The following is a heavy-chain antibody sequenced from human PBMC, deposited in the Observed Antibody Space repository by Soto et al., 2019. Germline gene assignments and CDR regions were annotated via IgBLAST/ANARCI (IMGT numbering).Heavy chain of an antibody. V-gene: IGHV2-5*02. D-gene: IGHD3-16*01. Sequence: QITLKESGPTLVKPTQTLTLTCTFSGFSLSTSGVGVGWIRQPPGKALEWLALIYWDEDKSYSPSLKSRLTITKDTSKNQVVLTMTNMDPVDTAPYYCAHIRDLTTFGAWGQGTLVTVSS. J-gene: IGHJ5*02. CDR2: IYWDEDK. CDR1: GFSLSTSGVG. CDR3: AHIRDLTTFGA.